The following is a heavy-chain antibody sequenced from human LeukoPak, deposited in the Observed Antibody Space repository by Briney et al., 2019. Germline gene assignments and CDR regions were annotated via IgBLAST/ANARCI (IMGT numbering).Heavy chain of an antibody. CDR2: LNYNSGTT. J-gene: IGHJ4*02. CDR3: ARRGSFSSGNCFFDS. V-gene: IGHV3-23*01. CDR1: GFNFSSYA. D-gene: IGHD2-21*01. Sequence: GGSLRLSCAASGFNFSSYAMGWVRQAPGKGLDWVSALNYNSGTTYYADSVKGRFSISRDNSKNTLYLQMNSLRAEDTAVYYCARRGSFSSGNCFFDSWGQGTLVTVSS.